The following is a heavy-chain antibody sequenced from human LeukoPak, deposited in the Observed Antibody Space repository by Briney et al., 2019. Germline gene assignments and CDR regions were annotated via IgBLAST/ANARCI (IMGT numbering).Heavy chain of an antibody. D-gene: IGHD2-2*02. V-gene: IGHV1-2*02. Sequence: APVKVSCKASGYTFTGYYMHWVRQAPGQGLEWMGWINPNSGGTNYAQKFQGRVTMTSDTSIRTAYMELSRLTSDDTAVFYCAREPRPIPFDYCGQGTLVTVSS. CDR2: INPNSGGT. J-gene: IGHJ4*02. CDR3: AREPRPIPFDY. CDR1: GYTFTGYY.